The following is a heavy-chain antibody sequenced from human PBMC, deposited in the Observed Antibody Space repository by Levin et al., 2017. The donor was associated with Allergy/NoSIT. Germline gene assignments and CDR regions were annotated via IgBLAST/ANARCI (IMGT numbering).Heavy chain of an antibody. CDR1: GFTFSSYE. V-gene: IGHV3-48*03. Sequence: PGGSLRLSCAASGFTFSSYEMNWVRRAPGKGLEWVSYISSTGSTIYSADSVKGRFTISRDNAKNSLYLHMNSLRAEDTAVYYCARRLGNFWSGYNYVDYWGQGTLVTVSS. CDR2: ISSTGSTI. J-gene: IGHJ4*02. D-gene: IGHD3-3*01. CDR3: ARRLGNFWSGYNYVDY.